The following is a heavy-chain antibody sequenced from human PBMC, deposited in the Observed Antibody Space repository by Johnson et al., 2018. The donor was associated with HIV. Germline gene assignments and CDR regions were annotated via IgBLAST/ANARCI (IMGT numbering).Heavy chain of an antibody. J-gene: IGHJ3*02. V-gene: IGHV3-53*01. D-gene: IGHD3-16*01. CDR1: GFTVSSNY. Sequence: VQLVESGGGLIQPGGSLRLSCAASGFTVSSNYMSWVRQAPGKGLEWVSVIYSDGRTLYSDSVKGRFTIFRDNSKNTLYLQMNSLRAEDTAVNYCAKDYWGGAGGVSGLDAFDSWGQGTMVTVSS. CDR2: IYSDGRT. CDR3: AKDYWGGAGGVSGLDAFDS.